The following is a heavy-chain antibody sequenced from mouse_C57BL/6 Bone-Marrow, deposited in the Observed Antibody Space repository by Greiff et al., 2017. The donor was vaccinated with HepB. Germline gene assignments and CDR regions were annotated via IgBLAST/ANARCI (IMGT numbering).Heavy chain of an antibody. CDR2: ISDGGSYT. CDR1: GFTFSSYA. Sequence: EVKLVESGGGLVKPGGSLKLSCAASGFTFSSYAMSWVRQTPEKRLEWVATISDGGSYTYYPDNVKGRFTISRDNAKNNLYLQMSHLKSEDTAMYYCARRYGNYRFAYWGQGTLVTVSA. J-gene: IGHJ3*01. CDR3: ARRYGNYRFAY. V-gene: IGHV5-4*03. D-gene: IGHD2-1*01.